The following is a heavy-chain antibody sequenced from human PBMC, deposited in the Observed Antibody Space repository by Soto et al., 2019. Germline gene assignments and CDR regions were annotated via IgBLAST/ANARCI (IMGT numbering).Heavy chain of an antibody. CDR2: IIPIFGTA. Sequence: ASVKVSCKASGGTFSSYAISWVRQAPGQGLEWMGGIIPIFGTANYAQKFQGSVTITADESTSTAYMELSSLRSEDTAVYYCARQKYCSSTSCYYYYGMDVWGQGTTVTVSS. CDR3: ARQKYCSSTSCYYYYGMDV. CDR1: GGTFSSYA. J-gene: IGHJ6*02. D-gene: IGHD2-2*01. V-gene: IGHV1-69*13.